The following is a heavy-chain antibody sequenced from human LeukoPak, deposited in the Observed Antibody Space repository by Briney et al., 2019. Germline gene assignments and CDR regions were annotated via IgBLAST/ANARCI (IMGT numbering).Heavy chain of an antibody. CDR2: INWNGGST. CDR1: GFTFDDYG. J-gene: IGHJ4*02. V-gene: IGHV3-20*04. Sequence: RSGGSLRLSCAASGFTFDDYGMSWVRQAPGKGLEWVSGINWNGGSTGYADSVKGRFTISRDNAKNSLYLQMNSLRAEDTALYYCARGYEAAGTWLSYYFDYWGQGTLVTVSS. D-gene: IGHD6-13*01. CDR3: ARGYEAAGTWLSYYFDY.